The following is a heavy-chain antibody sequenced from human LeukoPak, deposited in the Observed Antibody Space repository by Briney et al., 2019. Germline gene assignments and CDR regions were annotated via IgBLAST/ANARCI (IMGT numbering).Heavy chain of an antibody. CDR1: GYTFTSYY. V-gene: IGHV1-46*01. CDR3: ASRVRYCSSTSCYAGFDP. D-gene: IGHD2-2*01. J-gene: IGHJ5*02. Sequence: ASVKVSCKASGYTFTSYYMHRVRQAPGQGLEWMGIINPSGGSTSYAQKFQGRVTMTRDTSTSTVYMELSSLRSEDTAVYYCASRVRYCSSTSCYAGFDPWGQGTLVTVSS. CDR2: INPSGGST.